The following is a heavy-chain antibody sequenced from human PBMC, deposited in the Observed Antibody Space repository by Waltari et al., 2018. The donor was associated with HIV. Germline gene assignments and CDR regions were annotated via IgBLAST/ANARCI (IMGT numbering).Heavy chain of an antibody. CDR2: ISDYNGNT. Sequence: QAQLAPSGAEVKKPGASVKVSCKAAVYLFPSYGIRRVRQAPGQALEWLGWISDYNGNTNYAQKLQGRVTMTTDTSTSTAYMELRSLRSDDTAVYYCARVGCSSASCYSGWFDPWGQGTLVTVSS. CDR1: VYLFPSYG. V-gene: IGHV1-18*01. CDR3: ARVGCSSASCYSGWFDP. D-gene: IGHD2-2*01. J-gene: IGHJ5*02.